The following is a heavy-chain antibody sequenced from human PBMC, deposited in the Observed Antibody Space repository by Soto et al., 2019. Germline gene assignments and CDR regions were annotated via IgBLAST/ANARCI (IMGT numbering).Heavy chain of an antibody. CDR3: ARMATFGSLNLFAP. J-gene: IGHJ5*02. V-gene: IGHV1-8*01. CDR2: MNPGSGDT. D-gene: IGHD3-16*01. CDR1: GYSFTNND. Sequence: SVKVSCKASGYSFTNNDVTWVRQATGQGLEWMGWMNPGSGDTGYAQKFQGRVTMTRDISIATAYMELSSLRSDDTAIYYCARMATFGSLNLFAPCGQGTLVTVSS.